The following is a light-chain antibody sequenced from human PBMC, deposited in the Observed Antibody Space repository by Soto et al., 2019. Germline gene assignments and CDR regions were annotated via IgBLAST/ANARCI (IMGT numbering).Light chain of an antibody. CDR3: AAWDDSLNGPV. J-gene: IGLJ3*02. CDR2: SNN. CDR1: SSNIGSNR. V-gene: IGLV1-44*01. Sequence: QSVLTQPPSASGTPGQRVTISCSGSSSNIGSNRVNWYQQLPGTAPKLLIYSNNQRLSGVPDRFSGSKSGTSASLAISGLQSEYEADYYCAAWDDSLNGPVCGGGTKLTVL.